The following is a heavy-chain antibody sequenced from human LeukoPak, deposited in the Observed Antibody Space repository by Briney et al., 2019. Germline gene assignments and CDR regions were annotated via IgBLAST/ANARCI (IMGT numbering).Heavy chain of an antibody. CDR2: IYHSGST. CDR1: GYSISSGYY. J-gene: IGHJ5*02. CDR3: ARELRGVIITSRYNWFDP. V-gene: IGHV4-38-2*02. D-gene: IGHD3-10*01. Sequence: PSETLSLTCTVSGYSISSGYYWGWIRQPPGKGLEWIGSIYHSGSTYYNPSLKSRVTISVDTSKNQFSLKLSSVTAADTAVYYCARELRGVIITSRYNWFDPWGQGTLVTVSS.